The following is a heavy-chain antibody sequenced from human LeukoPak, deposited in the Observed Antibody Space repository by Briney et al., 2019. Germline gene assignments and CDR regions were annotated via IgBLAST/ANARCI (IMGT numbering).Heavy chain of an antibody. CDR2: INPNSGGT. CDR3: ARGRCGGGNCYSASDY. D-gene: IGHD2-15*01. Sequence: VASVKVSCKASGYTFTDYYMHWVRQAPGQGPEWVGWINPNSGGTKYAQKFQGRVTMTGDTSSNTAYMELGSLRFDDTAVYYCARGRCGGGNCYSASDYWGQGTLVTVSS. J-gene: IGHJ4*02. CDR1: GYTFTDYY. V-gene: IGHV1-2*02.